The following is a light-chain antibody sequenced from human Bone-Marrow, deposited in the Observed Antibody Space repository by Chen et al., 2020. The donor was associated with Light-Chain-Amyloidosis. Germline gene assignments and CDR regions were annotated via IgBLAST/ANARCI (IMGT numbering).Light chain of an antibody. Sequence: SYELTQPPSVSVSPGQTPRIACSGDDLPTKYAHWYQQKPGQAPVLVIHRDTERPAGISERFSGSSSGTTATLTISGVQAEDEADYHCQSADSSGTYEVIFGGGTKLTVL. V-gene: IGLV3-25*03. CDR1: DLPTKY. J-gene: IGLJ2*01. CDR2: RDT. CDR3: QSADSSGTYEVI.